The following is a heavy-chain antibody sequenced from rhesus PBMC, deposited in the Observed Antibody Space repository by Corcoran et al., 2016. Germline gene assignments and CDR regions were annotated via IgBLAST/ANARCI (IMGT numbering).Heavy chain of an antibody. D-gene: IGHD6-31*01. CDR2: ISGSCGST. V-gene: IGHV4-165*01. J-gene: IGHJ4*01. Sequence: QVQLQESGPGLVKPSETLSLTCAVSGGSFSGYYWGWIRQPPGKGLEWIGYISGSCGSTDYNPSLKSRVSISTDTSKNQFSLKLSSGTAADTAVYYCARVRYSSGWYFDYWGQGVLVTVSS. CDR1: GGSFSGYY. CDR3: ARVRYSSGWYFDY.